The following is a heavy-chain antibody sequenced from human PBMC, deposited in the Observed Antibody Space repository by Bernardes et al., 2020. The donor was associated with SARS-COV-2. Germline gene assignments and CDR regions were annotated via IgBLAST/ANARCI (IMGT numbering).Heavy chain of an antibody. CDR2: ISGTADST. Sequence: GALRLSCAASGLTFNSYAMNWVRQAPGKGLEWVSGISGTADSTYYGDSVKGRFTISRDNSKGTLFLQMNSLRAEDTAVYYCCSHFGGGYADHWGQGTLVTVSS. CDR1: GLTFNSYA. CDR3: CSHFGGGYADH. D-gene: IGHD2-15*01. V-gene: IGHV3-23*01. J-gene: IGHJ4*02.